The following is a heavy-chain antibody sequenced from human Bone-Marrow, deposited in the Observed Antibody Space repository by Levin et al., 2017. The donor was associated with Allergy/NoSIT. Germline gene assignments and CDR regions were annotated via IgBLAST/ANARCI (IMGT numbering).Heavy chain of an antibody. CDR3: ARDLGDSGADH. Sequence: GESLKISCVASGFTFGSYGMHWVRQAPGKGLEWVALIWYDGTKKYYADSVRGRFTISRDNSKNTLYLQMNSLRAEDTALYYCARDLGDSGADHWGPGTLVTVSA. J-gene: IGHJ4*02. CDR1: GFTFGSYG. D-gene: IGHD2-21*02. CDR2: IWYDGTKK. V-gene: IGHV3-33*01.